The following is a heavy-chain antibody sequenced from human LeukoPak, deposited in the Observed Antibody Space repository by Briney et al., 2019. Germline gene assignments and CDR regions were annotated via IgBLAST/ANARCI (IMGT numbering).Heavy chain of an antibody. D-gene: IGHD2-2*01. V-gene: IGHV4-34*01. CDR3: ARRRRYCSSTSCYVNPTFDP. CDR1: GGSFSGYY. Sequence: PSETLSLTCAVYGGSFSGYYWSWIRQPPGKGLEWIGEINHSGSTNYNPSLKSRVTISVDTSKNQFSLKLSSVTAADTAVYYCARRRRYCSSTSCYVNPTFDPWGQGTLVTVSS. J-gene: IGHJ5*02. CDR2: INHSGST.